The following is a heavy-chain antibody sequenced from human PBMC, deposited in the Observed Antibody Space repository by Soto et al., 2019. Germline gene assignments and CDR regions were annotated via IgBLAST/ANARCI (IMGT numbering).Heavy chain of an antibody. CDR2: MSYDGADE. Sequence: QVQLVESGGGVVQPGRSLRLSCAVFGFTFSNYGMHWVRQAPGKGLEWVAAMSYDGADEYYVDSVKGRFTIARDNSKNTLYLQMRDLRSEDTAVYYCVGRGYCRSITCRKSRLYYYYGMDVWGQGTTVTVSS. V-gene: IGHV3-30*03. CDR1: GFTFSNYG. D-gene: IGHD2-2*01. CDR3: VGRGYCRSITCRKSRLYYYYGMDV. J-gene: IGHJ6*02.